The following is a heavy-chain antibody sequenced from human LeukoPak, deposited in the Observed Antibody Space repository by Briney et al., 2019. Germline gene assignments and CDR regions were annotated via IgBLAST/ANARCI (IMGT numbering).Heavy chain of an antibody. V-gene: IGHV4-39*07. CDR1: GGSISSSRSS. D-gene: IGHD1-1*01. J-gene: IGHJ4*02. CDR2: SSSSGTT. Sequence: SETLSLTCTVSGGSISSSRSSWGWIRQSPGKGLEWIGSSSSSGTTYYNPSLKNRVTMSLDTHNNQFSLRLTSLTAADTAFYYCARRYNWNDRWDWGQGTLVTVSP. CDR3: ARRYNWNDRWD.